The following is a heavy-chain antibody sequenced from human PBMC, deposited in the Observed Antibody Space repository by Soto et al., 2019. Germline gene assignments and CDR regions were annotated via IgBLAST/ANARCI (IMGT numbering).Heavy chain of an antibody. V-gene: IGHV4-39*01. J-gene: IGHJ5*02. D-gene: IGHD5-12*01. CDR3: ARHKYSGYDSSWFDP. Sequence: PSETLSLTCTVSGGPISSSSYYWGWIRQPPGKGLEWIGSIYYSGSTYYNPSLKSRVTISVDTSKNQFSLKLSSATAADTAVYYCARHKYSGYDSSWFDPWGQGTLVT. CDR2: IYYSGST. CDR1: GGPISSSSYY.